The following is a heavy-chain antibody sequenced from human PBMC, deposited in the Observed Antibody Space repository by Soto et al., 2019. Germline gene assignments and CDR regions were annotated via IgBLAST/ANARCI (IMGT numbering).Heavy chain of an antibody. CDR1: GYSFTSYW. CDR2: IDPSDSYT. Sequence: GDSLKISCKGSGYSFTSYWISWVRQMPGKGLEWMGRIDPSDSYTNYSPSFQGHVTISADKSISTAYLQWSSLKASDTAMYYCARNQSPPYCSSTSCYNDYWGQGTLVTVSS. CDR3: ARNQSPPYCSSTSCYNDY. V-gene: IGHV5-10-1*01. J-gene: IGHJ4*02. D-gene: IGHD2-2*01.